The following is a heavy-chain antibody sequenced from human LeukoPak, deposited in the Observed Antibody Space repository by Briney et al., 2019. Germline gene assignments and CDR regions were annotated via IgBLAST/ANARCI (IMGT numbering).Heavy chain of an antibody. CDR3: ARAYSSSSEAKFDY. V-gene: IGHV3-33*01. J-gene: IGHJ4*02. D-gene: IGHD6-6*01. CDR2: IWYDGRRI. Sequence: GGSLRLSCAASGFIFSNYGMHWVRQAPGKGLDWVAGIWYDGRRIYYADSVKGRFTISRDNSKNTLYLQMNSLRAEDTAVHYCARAYSSSSEAKFDYWGQGTLVTVSS. CDR1: GFIFSNYG.